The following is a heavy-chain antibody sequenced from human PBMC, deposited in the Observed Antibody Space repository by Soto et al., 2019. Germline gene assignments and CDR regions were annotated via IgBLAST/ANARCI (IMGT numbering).Heavy chain of an antibody. CDR3: ARGTYYASSGHASYFDY. CDR2: IIPIFGTA. J-gene: IGHJ4*02. Sequence: QVQLVQSGAEVKKPGSSVKVSCKASGGTFSSYAISWVRQAPGQGLEWMGGIIPIFGTANYAQKFQGRVTMTADTSTSTAYMKLSCLNSAATAVYYCARGTYYASSGHASYFDYWGQGTLVTVSS. CDR1: GGTFSSYA. D-gene: IGHD3-22*01. V-gene: IGHV1-69*06.